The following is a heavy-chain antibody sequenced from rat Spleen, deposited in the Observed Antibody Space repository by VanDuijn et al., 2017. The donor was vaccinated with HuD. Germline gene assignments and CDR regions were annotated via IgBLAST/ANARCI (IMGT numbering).Heavy chain of an antibody. CDR3: ARTTPFDY. Sequence: QVQLKESGPGLMQPSETLSLTCTVSGFSLTSNGVGWVRQPLGKGLVWMGTIWAGGSTNYNSAVQSRLSISRDTSKSQVFLKMNSLQPEDTGTYYCARTTPFDYWGQGVMVTVSS. J-gene: IGHJ2*01. V-gene: IGHV2-72*01. CDR2: IWAGGST. CDR1: GFSLTSNG. D-gene: IGHD1-4*01.